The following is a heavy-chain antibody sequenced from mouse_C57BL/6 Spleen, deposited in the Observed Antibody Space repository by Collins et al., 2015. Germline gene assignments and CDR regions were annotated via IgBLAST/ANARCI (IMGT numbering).Heavy chain of an antibody. J-gene: IGHJ2*01. CDR3: ARIYDGYYYFDY. Sequence: VKISCKASGYAFSSYWMNWVKQRPGKGLEWIGQIYPGDGDTNYNGKFKDKATLTADKSSSTAYMQLSSLTSEDSAVYFCARIYDGYYYFDYWGQGTTLTVSS. V-gene: IGHV1-80*01. D-gene: IGHD2-3*01. CDR1: GYAFSSYW. CDR2: IYPGDGDT.